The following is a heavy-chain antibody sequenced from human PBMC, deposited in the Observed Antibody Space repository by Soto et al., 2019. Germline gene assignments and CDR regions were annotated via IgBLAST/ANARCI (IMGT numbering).Heavy chain of an antibody. D-gene: IGHD3-3*01. V-gene: IGHV3-48*03. CDR2: ISSSGSTI. J-gene: IGHJ6*02. Sequence: PGGSLRLSCAASGFTFSSYEMSWVRQAPGKGLEWVSYISSSGSTIYYADSVKGRFTISRDNAKNSLYLQMNSLRAEDTAVYYCARCSITIFGVVHYYGMDVWGQGTTVTVSS. CDR1: GFTFSSYE. CDR3: ARCSITIFGVVHYYGMDV.